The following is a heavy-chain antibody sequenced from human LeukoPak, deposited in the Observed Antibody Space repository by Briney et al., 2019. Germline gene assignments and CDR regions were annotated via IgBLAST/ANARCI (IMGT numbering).Heavy chain of an antibody. CDR2: IHPSTGNP. CDR1: GYTFTGYY. J-gene: IGHJ4*02. D-gene: IGHD3-16*02. CDR3: ARAFQSLGGLSLPDY. Sequence: ASVKLSCKASGYTFTGYYMHWVRHAPGQGLEWMGWIHPSTGNPTYAQGFTGRFVFSLVTSVSTTYLQISSIKAEDTAVYFCARAFQSLGGLSLPDYWGQGTLLTVSS. V-gene: IGHV7-4-1*02.